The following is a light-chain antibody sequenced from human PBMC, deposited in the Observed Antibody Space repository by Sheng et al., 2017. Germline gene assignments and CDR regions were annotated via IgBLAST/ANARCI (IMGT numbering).Light chain of an antibody. Sequence: DIQMTQSPSSLSASVGDRVTMTCRASQNINRYLNWYQQKPGKAPKLLIYAASSLQSGVPSRFSGSGSGTDFTLTISSLQPEDSATYICQQSYIMPFTFGQGTKLEIK. J-gene: IGKJ2*01. CDR3: QQSYIMPFT. CDR1: QNINRY. CDR2: AAS. V-gene: IGKV1-39*01.